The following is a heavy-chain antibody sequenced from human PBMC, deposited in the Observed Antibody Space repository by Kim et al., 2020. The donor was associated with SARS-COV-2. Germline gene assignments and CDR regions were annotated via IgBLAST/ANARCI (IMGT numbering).Heavy chain of an antibody. CDR2: IYYSGST. CDR3: ARLGVAAICYFDY. D-gene: IGHD2-15*01. J-gene: IGHJ4*02. V-gene: IGHV4-39*01. Sequence: SETLSLTCTVSGGSISSSSYYWGWIRQPPGKGLEWIGSIYYSGSTYYNPSLKSRVTISVDTSKNQFSLKLSSVTAADTAVYYCARLGVAAICYFDYWGQGTLVTVSS. CDR1: GGSISSSSYY.